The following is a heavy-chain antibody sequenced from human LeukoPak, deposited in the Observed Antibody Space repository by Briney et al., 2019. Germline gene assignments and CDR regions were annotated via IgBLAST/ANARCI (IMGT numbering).Heavy chain of an antibody. CDR2: ISGYSGNT. CDR3: ARDIATVVHQE. D-gene: IGHD2-2*01. V-gene: IGHV1-18*01. J-gene: IGHJ4*02. CDR1: GYTFTSYG. Sequence: ASVEVSCKASGYTFTSYGISWVRQAPGQGLEWMGWISGYSGNTNYVQKFQGRVTMATDTSTSTVYMELRSLRSDDTAVYYCARDIATVVHQEWGQGTLVTVSS.